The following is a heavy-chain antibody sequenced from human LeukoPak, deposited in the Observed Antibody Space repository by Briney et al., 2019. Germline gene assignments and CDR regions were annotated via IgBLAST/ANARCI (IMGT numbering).Heavy chain of an antibody. J-gene: IGHJ4*02. D-gene: IGHD7-27*01. Sequence: GGSLRLSCVASGFTFRSFWMYWVRQDPGKGLVWVSGMKGDGSDITYADSVKGRFTISRDNAKNTVYLQMNSLRVEDTGVYYCARDLRAPPGYWGQGTLVTVSS. CDR1: GFTFRSFW. CDR2: MKGDGSDI. V-gene: IGHV3-74*01. CDR3: ARDLRAPPGY.